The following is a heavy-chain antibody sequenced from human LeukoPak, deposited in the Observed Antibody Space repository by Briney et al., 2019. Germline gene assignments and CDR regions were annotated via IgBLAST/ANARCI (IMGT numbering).Heavy chain of an antibody. V-gene: IGHV1-24*01. J-gene: IGHJ3*01. CDR3: AKPASDDDFDV. CDR1: GYTLTELS. Sequence: VASVKVSCKVSGYTLTELSMHWVRQAPGKGLEWLGGFDPEDGETIYAQKFQGRVTITADESTSTAYMELSSLRSEDTAVYYCAKPASDDDFDVWGQGTMVTVSS. CDR2: FDPEDGET.